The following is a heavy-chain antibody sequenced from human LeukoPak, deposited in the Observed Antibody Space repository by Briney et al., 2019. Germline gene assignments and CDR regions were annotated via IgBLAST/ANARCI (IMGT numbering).Heavy chain of an antibody. D-gene: IGHD3-9*01. Sequence: GGSLRLSCAASGFTFSSYSMNWVRQAPGKGLEWVSYISSSGSTIYYADSVKGRFTISRDNAKNSLYLQMNSLRAEDTAVYYCARESAVLRYFDWLSPVSENNWFDPWGQGTLVTVSS. J-gene: IGHJ5*02. CDR2: ISSSGSTI. CDR3: ARESAVLRYFDWLSPVSENNWFDP. CDR1: GFTFSSYS. V-gene: IGHV3-48*04.